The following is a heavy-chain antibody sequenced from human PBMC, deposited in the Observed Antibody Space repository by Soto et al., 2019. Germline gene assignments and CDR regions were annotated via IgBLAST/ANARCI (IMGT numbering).Heavy chain of an antibody. CDR2: IYYSGST. J-gene: IGHJ6*02. Sequence: SETLSLTCTVSGGSISSYYWSWIRQPPGKGLEWIGYIYYSGSTNYNPSLKSRVTISVDTSKNQFSLKLSSVTAADTAVYYCARDQYSSSWGSYYYYGMDVWGQGTTVTVSS. CDR1: GGSISSYY. D-gene: IGHD6-13*01. CDR3: ARDQYSSSWGSYYYYGMDV. V-gene: IGHV4-59*12.